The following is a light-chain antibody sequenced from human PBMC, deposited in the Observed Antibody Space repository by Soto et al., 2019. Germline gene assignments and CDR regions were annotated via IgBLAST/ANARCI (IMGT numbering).Light chain of an antibody. CDR3: QKYNNWPRK. CDR1: QSVSSN. V-gene: IGKV3-15*01. CDR2: GAS. J-gene: IGKJ1*01. Sequence: IVMTQSPATLSVSPGERATLSCRASQSVSSNLAWYQQKPGQAPRLLIYGASTRAPGIPARFSGSGSGTAFTLTISSLQSEDFAVYYCQKYNNWPRKFGQGTKVDIK.